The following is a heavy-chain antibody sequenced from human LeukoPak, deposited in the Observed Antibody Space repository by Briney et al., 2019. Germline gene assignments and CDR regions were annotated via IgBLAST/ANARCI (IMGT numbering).Heavy chain of an antibody. CDR1: ANTFTDFY. CDR2: FNPAGGRT. CDR3: ARDGGDSSGYYLDY. J-gene: IGHJ4*02. Sequence: ASVKVSCKASANTFTDFYMHWVRQAPGQGLEWMGIFNPAGGRTSFAQKFQGRVTITRDTSTNTLYMELSSLRSEDTAVYYCARDGGDSSGYYLDYWGQGTLVTVSS. V-gene: IGHV1-46*01. D-gene: IGHD3-22*01.